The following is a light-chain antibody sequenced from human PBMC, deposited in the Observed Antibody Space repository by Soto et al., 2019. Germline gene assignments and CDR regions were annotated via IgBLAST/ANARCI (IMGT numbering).Light chain of an antibody. CDR2: TAS. CDR1: QNVNNW. Sequence: DIRMTQSPSSVSASVGDRVTITCRASQNVNNWLAWYQQKPGKAPKLLIYTASQLHTGVPSRFSGRGSGTDFTLTITSLQPEDFATYYCQQADTFPLTFGGGTTVEIK. V-gene: IGKV1-12*01. J-gene: IGKJ4*01. CDR3: QQADTFPLT.